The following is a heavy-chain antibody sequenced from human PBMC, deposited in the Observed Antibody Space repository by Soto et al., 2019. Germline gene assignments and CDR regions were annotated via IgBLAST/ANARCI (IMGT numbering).Heavy chain of an antibody. V-gene: IGHV3-7*01. CDR3: ARDLAVRALPHNLDS. J-gene: IGHJ4*02. CDR1: GFTFSSFG. D-gene: IGHD6-19*01. Sequence: EVQLVESGGGLVQPGGSLRLSCAASGFTFSSFGMSWVRQAPGKGLAWVAGISQDGARIYYVDSVKGRFTISRDNPKNSMFLQMHSLRAEDTAVYYCARDLAVRALPHNLDSWGQGALVTVSS. CDR2: ISQDGARI.